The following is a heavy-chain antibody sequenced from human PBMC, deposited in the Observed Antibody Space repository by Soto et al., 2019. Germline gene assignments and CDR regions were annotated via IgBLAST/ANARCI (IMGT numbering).Heavy chain of an antibody. J-gene: IGHJ4*02. CDR2: IWYDGSNK. D-gene: IGHD2-15*01. Sequence: QVQLVESGGGVVQPGRSLRLSCAASGFTFSSYGMHWVRQAPGKGLEWVAVIWYDGSNKYYADSVKGRFTISRDNSKNTLYLQLISLRAEDMAVYYCARDGYCSGGSCYSVPVFDYWGQGTLVTVSS. V-gene: IGHV3-33*01. CDR3: ARDGYCSGGSCYSVPVFDY. CDR1: GFTFSSYG.